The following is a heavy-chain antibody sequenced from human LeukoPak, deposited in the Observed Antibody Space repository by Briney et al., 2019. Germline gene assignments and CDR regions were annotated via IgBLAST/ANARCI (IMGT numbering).Heavy chain of an antibody. D-gene: IGHD6-13*01. CDR2: INPNSGGT. J-gene: IGHJ4*02. CDR1: GYTFTGYY. Sequence: ASVKVSCKASGYTFTGYYMHWVRQAPGQGLEWMGWINPNSGGTNYAQKFQGRVTMTRDTSISTAYMELSRLRSDDTAVYYCARPKYSSSWYDDNNFDYWGQGTLVTVSS. V-gene: IGHV1-2*02. CDR3: ARPKYSSSWYDDNNFDY.